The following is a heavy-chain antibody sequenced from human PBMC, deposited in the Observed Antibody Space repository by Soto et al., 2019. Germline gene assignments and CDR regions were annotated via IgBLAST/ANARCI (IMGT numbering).Heavy chain of an antibody. CDR1: VFTFSSYA. Sequence: GGSLRLSCAASVFTFSSYAMHWVRQAPGKGLEWVAVISYDGSNKYYADSVKGRFTISRDNSKNTLYLQMNSLRAEDTAVYYCARDPATLAVAAPNWFDPWGQGTLVTVSS. CDR3: ARDPATLAVAAPNWFDP. J-gene: IGHJ5*02. D-gene: IGHD6-19*01. V-gene: IGHV3-30-3*01. CDR2: ISYDGSNK.